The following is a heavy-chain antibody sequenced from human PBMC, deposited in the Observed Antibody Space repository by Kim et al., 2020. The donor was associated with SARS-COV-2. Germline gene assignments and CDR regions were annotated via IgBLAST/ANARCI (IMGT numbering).Heavy chain of an antibody. D-gene: IGHD3-10*01. CDR3: ARHLSGSGAFYTVGY. Sequence: PSLRSRVTISVDTSKNQVSLKLSSVTAADTAMYYCARHLSGSGAFYTVGYWGQGSLVTVSS. J-gene: IGHJ4*02. V-gene: IGHV4-59*08.